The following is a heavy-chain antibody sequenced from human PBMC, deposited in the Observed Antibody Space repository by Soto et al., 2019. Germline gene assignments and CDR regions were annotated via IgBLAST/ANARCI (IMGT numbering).Heavy chain of an antibody. J-gene: IGHJ4*02. D-gene: IGHD3-10*01. V-gene: IGHV5-51*01. CDR3: ARQTSWFGELSLDY. CDR1: GYKFTNNW. Sequence: PGESLKISCHTSGYKFTNNWITWVRQVPGRGLEWVAIINPADSDLRYSPSFQGHLTVSVDRSNSTVYLRWSSLRASDTAKYFCARQTSWFGELSLDYWGQGTLVTVSS. CDR2: INPADSDL.